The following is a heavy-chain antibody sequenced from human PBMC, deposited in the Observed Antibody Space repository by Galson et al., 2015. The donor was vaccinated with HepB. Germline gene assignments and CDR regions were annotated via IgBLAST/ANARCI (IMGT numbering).Heavy chain of an antibody. J-gene: IGHJ6*02. CDR1: GGTFSSYA. V-gene: IGHV1-69*04. CDR2: IIPILGIA. CDR3: ARVSTVTNMDV. Sequence: SVKVSCKASGGTFSSYAISWVRQAPGQGLEWMGRIIPILGIANYAQKFQGRVTITADKSTSTAYMELSSLRSEDTAVYYCARVSTVTNMDVWGQGTTVTVSS. D-gene: IGHD4-17*01.